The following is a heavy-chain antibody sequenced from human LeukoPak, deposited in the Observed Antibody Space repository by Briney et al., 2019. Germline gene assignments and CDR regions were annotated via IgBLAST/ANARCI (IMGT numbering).Heavy chain of an antibody. D-gene: IGHD5-18*01. V-gene: IGHV4-39*07. CDR3: AREFPDTAMASISYYYYYYMDV. Sequence: SETLSLTCTVSGGSISSSSYYWGWIRQPPGKGLKGIGRIYYSGSTYYNPSLKSRVTISVDTSKNQFSLKLSSVTAADTAVYYCAREFPDTAMASISYYYYYYMDVWGKGTTVTVSS. CDR1: GGSISSSSYY. J-gene: IGHJ6*03. CDR2: IYYSGST.